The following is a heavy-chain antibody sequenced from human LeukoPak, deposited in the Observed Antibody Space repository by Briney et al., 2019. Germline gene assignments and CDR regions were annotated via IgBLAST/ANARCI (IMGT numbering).Heavy chain of an antibody. CDR2: FYNSGWS. D-gene: IGHD3-16*01. Sequence: PSETLSLTCTVSDDSISDYYRGWIRQPPGKGLEWIGYFYNSGWSTYNPSLKSRVTISADTSKNHFSLELNSVTTADTAVYYCTRGAGWLIDYWGQGILVTVSS. CDR3: TRGAGWLIDY. V-gene: IGHV4-59*01. CDR1: DDSISDYY. J-gene: IGHJ4*02.